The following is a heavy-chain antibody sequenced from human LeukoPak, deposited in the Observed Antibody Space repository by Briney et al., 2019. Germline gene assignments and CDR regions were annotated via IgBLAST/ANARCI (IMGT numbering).Heavy chain of an antibody. CDR1: GFTFSSYW. J-gene: IGHJ4*02. Sequence: PGGSLRLSCAASGFTFSSYWIHWVRQTPGKGLEWLSYISSSSGTIYYADSVKGRFTISGDNAKNSLYLQMNSLRAEDTAVYYCARALGYSYGYAVDYWGQGTLVTVSS. CDR2: ISSSSGTI. V-gene: IGHV3-48*01. D-gene: IGHD5-18*01. CDR3: ARALGYSYGYAVDY.